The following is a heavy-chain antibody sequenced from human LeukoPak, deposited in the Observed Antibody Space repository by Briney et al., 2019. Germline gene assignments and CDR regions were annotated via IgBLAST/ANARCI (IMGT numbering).Heavy chain of an antibody. D-gene: IGHD2-21*01. V-gene: IGHV4-34*01. J-gene: IGHJ4*02. CDR1: GSLDIYY. CDR3: AAYGGDWNFDS. CDR2: ITYRRSA. Sequence: SETLSLACAVYGSLDIYYFMFVRQPPGKGLQWLGEITYRRSADYNPSLKSRLTISIDVPQRQISLQLRSVTAADTAVYYCAAYGGDWNFDSWGQGTLVTVSS.